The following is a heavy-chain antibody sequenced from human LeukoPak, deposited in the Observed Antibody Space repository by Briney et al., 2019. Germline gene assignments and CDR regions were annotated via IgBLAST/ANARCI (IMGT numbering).Heavy chain of an antibody. CDR2: IYYSGST. CDR3: ARNDRYYYDSSGYSNFDY. V-gene: IGHV4-30-4*08. CDR1: GGSISSGGYY. Sequence: SQTLSLTCTVSGGSISSGGYYWSWIRQPPGKGLEWIGYIYYSGSTYYNPSLKSRVTISVDTSKNQFSLKLSSVTAADTAVYYCARNDRYYYDSSGYSNFDYWGQGTLVTVSS. D-gene: IGHD3-22*01. J-gene: IGHJ4*02.